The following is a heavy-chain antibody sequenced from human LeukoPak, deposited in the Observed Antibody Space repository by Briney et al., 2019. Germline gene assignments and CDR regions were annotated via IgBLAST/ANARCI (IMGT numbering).Heavy chain of an antibody. J-gene: IGHJ6*02. CDR2: IKQDGSEK. CDR3: ARDSSGYYSGMDV. D-gene: IGHD3-3*01. V-gene: IGHV3-7*01. CDR1: GFTFSSYW. Sequence: PGGSLRLSCAASGFTFSSYWMSWVRQAPGKGLEWVANIKQDGSEKYYVDSVKGRFTISRDNAKNSLYLQMNSLRAEDTAVYYCARDSSGYYSGMDVWGQGTTVTVS.